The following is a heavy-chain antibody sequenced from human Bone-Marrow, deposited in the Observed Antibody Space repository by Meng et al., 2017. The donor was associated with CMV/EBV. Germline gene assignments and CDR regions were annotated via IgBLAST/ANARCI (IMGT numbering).Heavy chain of an antibody. CDR2: IYYSGST. V-gene: IGHV4-39*07. J-gene: IGHJ6*02. D-gene: IGHD3-3*01. CDR3: ARNQAYYDFWSGYQHYYYGMDV. Sequence: ESLKISCTVSGGSISSSSYYWGWIRQPPGKGLEWIGSIYYSGSTYYNPSLKSRVTISVDTSKNQFSLKLSSVTAADTAVYYCARNQAYYDFWSGYQHYYYGMDVWGQGTTVTVSS. CDR1: GGSISSSSYY.